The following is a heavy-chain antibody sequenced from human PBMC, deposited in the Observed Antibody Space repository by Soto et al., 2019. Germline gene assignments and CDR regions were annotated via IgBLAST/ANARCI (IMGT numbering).Heavy chain of an antibody. CDR2: IYYSGST. V-gene: IGHV4-30-4*01. CDR1: GVSISSGDYY. Sequence: PSETLSLTCTVAGVSISSGDYYWSWIRQTPGKGLEWIGYIYYSGSTYYNPSLKSRVTISVDTSKNQFSLKLSSVTAADTAVYYFATQEVGGTYVYTFDPWGQGTLVTVSS. D-gene: IGHD1-26*01. J-gene: IGHJ5*02. CDR3: ATQEVGGTYVYTFDP.